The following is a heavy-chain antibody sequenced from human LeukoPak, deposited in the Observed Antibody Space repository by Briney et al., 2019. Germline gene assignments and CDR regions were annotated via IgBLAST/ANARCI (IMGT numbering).Heavy chain of an antibody. V-gene: IGHV4-4*07. D-gene: IGHD1-7*01. J-gene: IGHJ3*02. CDR3: ARLITGTTTAFDI. Sequence: SETLSFTCTVSGGSISGYYWSWIRQPAGKGLEWIGRIYTSGSTHYNPSLKSRVTMSVDTSKNQFSLKLSSVTAADTAVYYCARLITGTTTAFDIWGQGTMVTVSS. CDR1: GGSISGYY. CDR2: IYTSGST.